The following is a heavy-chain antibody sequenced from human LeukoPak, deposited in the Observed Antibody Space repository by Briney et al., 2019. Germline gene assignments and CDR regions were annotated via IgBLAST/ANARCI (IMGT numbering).Heavy chain of an antibody. V-gene: IGHV3-33*06. J-gene: IGHJ3*02. CDR1: GFTFSSYA. CDR3: AKERQWLVLRTDAFDI. D-gene: IGHD6-19*01. CDR2: IWYDGSNK. Sequence: PGGSLRLSCAASGFTFSSYAMSWVRQAPGKGLEWVAVIWYDGSNKYYADSVKGRFTISRDNSKNTLYLQMNSLRAEDTAVYYCAKERQWLVLRTDAFDIWGQGTMVTVSS.